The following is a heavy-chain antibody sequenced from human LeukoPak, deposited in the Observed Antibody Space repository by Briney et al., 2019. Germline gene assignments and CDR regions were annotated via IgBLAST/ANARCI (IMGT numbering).Heavy chain of an antibody. CDR2: IYYCEST. CDR1: GGSLSRYH. CDR3: ARGPQYYYDSSTSPHPYFVL. D-gene: IGHD3-22*01. Sequence: SEPLSLTCSVSGGSLSRYHWIWLRQPPGKGVEGLVYIYYCESTIYNPSLESRVTIPVDTCQNHFSLRLSSVTAADTAVYYCARGPQYYYDSSTSPHPYFVLWGRGTLVTVSS. V-gene: IGHV4-59*01. J-gene: IGHJ2*01.